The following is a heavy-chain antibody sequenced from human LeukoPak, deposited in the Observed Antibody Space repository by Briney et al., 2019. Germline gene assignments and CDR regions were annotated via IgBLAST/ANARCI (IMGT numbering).Heavy chain of an antibody. V-gene: IGHV3-33*01. CDR2: IWYDGSIK. D-gene: IGHD2/OR15-2a*01. Sequence: GGSLRLSCVASGFTFSSYGMNWVRQAPGKGLEWVAVIWYDGSIKYYADSVKGRFTLSRDNSLNTLYVQMNSLKTEDTAVYYCTRRSGGSNRGFDYWGQGTLVTVSS. J-gene: IGHJ4*02. CDR3: TRRSGGSNRGFDY. CDR1: GFTFSSYG.